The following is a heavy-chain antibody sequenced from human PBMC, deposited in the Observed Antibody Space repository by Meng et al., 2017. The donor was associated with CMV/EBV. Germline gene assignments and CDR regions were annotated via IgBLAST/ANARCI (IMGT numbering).Heavy chain of an antibody. D-gene: IGHD1-1*01. V-gene: IGHV4-4*07. CDR2: IYPSRRT. CDR1: GGCISRYY. Sequence: LTCTVSGGCISRYYWSWIRQPAGKGLKWIERIYPSRRTNYNPSLKSRVTMSVDTSKNQFSLKLSSVTAADTAVYYCARSWTAYYFDYWGQGTLVTVSS. CDR3: ARSWTAYYFDY. J-gene: IGHJ4*02.